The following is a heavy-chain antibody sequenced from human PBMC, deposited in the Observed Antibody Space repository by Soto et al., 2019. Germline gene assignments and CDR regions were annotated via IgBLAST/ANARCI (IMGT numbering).Heavy chain of an antibody. CDR2: ITIRTGNV. V-gene: IGHV3-48*02. CDR3: VRDRDLYRDMFHADL. D-gene: IGHD3-10*02. CDR1: GVTIGECS. Sequence: GGSLRLSCEASGVTIGECSMNWVRQAPGKGLEWLAYITIRTGNVLYADSVRGRFTISADNAENSVILQMNSLRDEDSAVYFCVRDRDLYRDMFHADLWGQGTLVTVSS. J-gene: IGHJ4*01.